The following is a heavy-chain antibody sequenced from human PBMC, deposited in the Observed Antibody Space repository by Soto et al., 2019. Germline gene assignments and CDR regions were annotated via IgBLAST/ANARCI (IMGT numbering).Heavy chain of an antibody. V-gene: IGHV1-69*01. CDR2: IIPYYNTL. D-gene: IGHD6-13*01. CDR1: EGTFNSYA. J-gene: IGHJ4*02. CDR3: ASGASRWYPYFFDS. Sequence: QAQVVQSGAEVRKPGSSVKLSCKASEGTFNSYAIAWVRQAPGQGLEWMGGIIPYYNTLNYAQKFQDRVPITADDSTNPVYMELSSLRSDDTAVYFCASGASRWYPYFFDSWAQGPLVTVSS.